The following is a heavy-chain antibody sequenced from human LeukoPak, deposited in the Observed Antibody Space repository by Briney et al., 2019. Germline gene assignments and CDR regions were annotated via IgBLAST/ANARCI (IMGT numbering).Heavy chain of an antibody. CDR1: GFIFSSDD. CDR2: IQSNGRNK. CDR3: AKSYNGYESKPDY. J-gene: IGHJ4*02. Sequence: GGSLRLSCAASGFIFSSDDMHWVRQAPGKGLEWVAGIQSNGRNKYYVDSVKGRFAISRDNSKSTLYLQVNSLRVEDTALYYCAKSYNGYESKPDYWGQGTLVTVSS. D-gene: IGHD5-12*01. V-gene: IGHV3-30*02.